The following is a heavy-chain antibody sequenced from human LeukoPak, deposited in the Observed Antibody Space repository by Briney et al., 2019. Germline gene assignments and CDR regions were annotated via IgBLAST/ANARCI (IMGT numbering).Heavy chain of an antibody. V-gene: IGHV3-30*03. CDR1: GGSISSSN. D-gene: IGHD5-24*01. Sequence: TLSLTCAVSGGSISSSNWWSWVRQPPGKGLEWVAVISSDGSNKYYADSMKGRFTISRDNSKNTLYLQMNSLRGEDTAVYSCARGQRRHIDMAPSFDYWGQGTLVTVSS. CDR2: ISSDGSNK. J-gene: IGHJ4*02. CDR3: ARGQRRHIDMAPSFDY.